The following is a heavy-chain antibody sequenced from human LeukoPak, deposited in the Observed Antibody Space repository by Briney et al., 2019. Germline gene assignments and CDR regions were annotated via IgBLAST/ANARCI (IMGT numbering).Heavy chain of an antibody. CDR1: GGTFSSYA. CDR3: ARTIVVVPAATSHSNYWFDP. CDR2: IIPIFGTA. Sequence: SVKVSCKASGGTFSSYAISWVRQAPGQGLEWMGGIIPIFGTANYAQRFQGRVTITADESTSTAYMELSSLRSEDTAVYYCARTIVVVPAATSHSNYWFDPWDQGTLVTVSS. V-gene: IGHV1-69*01. D-gene: IGHD2-2*01. J-gene: IGHJ5*02.